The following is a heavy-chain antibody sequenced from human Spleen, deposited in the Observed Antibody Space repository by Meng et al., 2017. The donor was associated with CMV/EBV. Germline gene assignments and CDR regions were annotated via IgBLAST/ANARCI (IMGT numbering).Heavy chain of an antibody. D-gene: IGHD3-3*01. CDR1: GGSFSGYY. J-gene: IGHJ6*02. Sequence: GSLRLSCAVYGGSFSGYYWSWIRQPPGKGLEWIGEINHSGSTNYNPSLKSRVTISVDTSMNQFSLKLSSVTAADTAVYYCARELGNYDFWSGYLYYYYYYGMDVWGQGTTVTVSS. V-gene: IGHV4-34*01. CDR3: ARELGNYDFWSGYLYYYYYYGMDV. CDR2: INHSGST.